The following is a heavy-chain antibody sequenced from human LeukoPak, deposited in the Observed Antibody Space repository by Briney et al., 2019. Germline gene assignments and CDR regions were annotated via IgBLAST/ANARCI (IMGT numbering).Heavy chain of an antibody. V-gene: IGHV3-48*03. CDR3: ARGDPHADL. Sequence: GGSLRLSCAASGFDLSTYEMNWVRQAPGKGLEWIADITISGHTKNYADSVKGRFTISRDNARTSLYLQMNSLRVEDTSVYYCARGDPHADLWGQGTLVTVSS. CDR2: ITISGHTK. J-gene: IGHJ5*02. CDR1: GFDLSTYE.